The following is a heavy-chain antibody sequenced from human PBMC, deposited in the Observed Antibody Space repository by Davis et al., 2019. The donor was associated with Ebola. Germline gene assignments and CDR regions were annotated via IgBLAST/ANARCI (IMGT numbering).Heavy chain of an antibody. J-gene: IGHJ3*02. CDR3: ARRRDYDAFDI. D-gene: IGHD2-21*01. Sequence: AASVKVSCKASGYTFTTFGISWVRQAPGQGLEWMGGMNPYSGNTNYAQKLQGRVTMTTDTSTSTAYMELRSLRSDDTAVYYCARRRDYDAFDIWGQGTMVTVSS. CDR2: MNPYSGNT. CDR1: GYTFTTFG. V-gene: IGHV1-18*01.